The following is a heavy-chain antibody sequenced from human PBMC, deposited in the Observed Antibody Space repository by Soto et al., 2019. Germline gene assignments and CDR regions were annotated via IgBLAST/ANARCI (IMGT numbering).Heavy chain of an antibody. D-gene: IGHD6-25*01. CDR2: INHSGST. CDR3: ARKSTSGAAYFDH. J-gene: IGHJ4*02. CDR1: GGSFSGYY. V-gene: IGHV4-34*01. Sequence: SETLSLTCAVYGGSFSGYYWSWIRQPPGKGLEWIGEINHSGSTNYNPSLKSRVTISVDTSKNQFSLKLSSVTAADTAVYYCARKSTSGAAYFDHWGQGTLVTVSS.